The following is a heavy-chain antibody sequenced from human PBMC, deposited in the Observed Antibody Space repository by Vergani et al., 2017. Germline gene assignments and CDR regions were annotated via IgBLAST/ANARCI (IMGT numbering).Heavy chain of an antibody. CDR1: GFTFSTYA. CDR2: IDNSGRSI. D-gene: IGHD3-16*01. CDR3: AKSRASLDLWGEHFQH. J-gene: IGHJ1*01. V-gene: IGHV3-23*01. Sequence: EVHLLESGGGLRQPGGSLKLSCAASGFTFSTYAMSWVRRVPGKGLEWVATIDNSGRSIYYTDSVKGRFTISRDNSKSTLFLQMNSLSAEDTALYYCAKSRASLDLWGEHFQHWGRGTLVTVSS.